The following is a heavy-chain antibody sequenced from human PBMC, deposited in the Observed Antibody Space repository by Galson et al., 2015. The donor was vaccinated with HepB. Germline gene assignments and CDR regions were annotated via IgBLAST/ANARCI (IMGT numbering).Heavy chain of an antibody. D-gene: IGHD3-10*01. CDR1: GFTFSSYW. J-gene: IGHJ5*02. CDR3: ARDRVGFRDPYWFDP. Sequence: SLRLSCAASGFTFSSYWMSWVRQAPGKGLEWVANIKQDGSEEYYVDSVKGRFTISRDNAKNSLYLQMNSLRAEDTAVYYCARDRVGFRDPYWFDPWGQGTLVTVSS. V-gene: IGHV3-7*01. CDR2: IKQDGSEE.